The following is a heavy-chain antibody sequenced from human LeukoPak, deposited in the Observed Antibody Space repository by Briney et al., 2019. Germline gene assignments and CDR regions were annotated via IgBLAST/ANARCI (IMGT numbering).Heavy chain of an antibody. V-gene: IGHV3-23*01. J-gene: IGHJ4*02. CDR1: GFTFNSYP. CDR3: AKDKGIAAPFDS. Sequence: GGSLRLSCAASGFTFNSYPMGWVRQPPGKGLEWVSTISGSGGNTYYADSVKGRFTISRDNSKNTLFLQMNSLRAEDTARYYCAKDKGIAAPFDSWGQGTLVTVSS. CDR2: ISGSGGNT. D-gene: IGHD6-25*01.